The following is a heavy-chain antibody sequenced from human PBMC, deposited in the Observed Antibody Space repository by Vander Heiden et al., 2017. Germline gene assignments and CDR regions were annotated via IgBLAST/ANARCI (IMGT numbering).Heavy chain of an antibody. V-gene: IGHV1-8*01. CDR1: GYTFTSYA. CDR2: MNPNRGNT. CDR3: ARDLYYDYVWGSYRYNDAFDI. D-gene: IGHD3-16*02. J-gene: IGHJ3*02. Sequence: QAQLVQSGAEVKKPGASVKVSCKASGYTFTSYAINCVRQAPGQGLEGMGWMNPNRGNTGYAQKFQGRVTMTRNTSISTAYMELSSLRSEDTAVYYCARDLYYDYVWGSYRYNDAFDIWGQGTMVTVSS.